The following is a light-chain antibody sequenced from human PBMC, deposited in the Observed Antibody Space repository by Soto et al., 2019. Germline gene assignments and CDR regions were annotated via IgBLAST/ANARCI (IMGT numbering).Light chain of an antibody. CDR2: GAS. CDR3: QQYFERPPMT. J-gene: IGKJ1*01. V-gene: IGKV3-15*01. Sequence: VMTQSPATLSVSPGERATLSCWASETVATNLAWYQQKPGQAPRLLISGASTRAAGSSDRFRSSGSGTEFTLPSSSLRSEDSAIYYCQQYFERPPMTCGQWTKVEI. CDR1: ETVATN.